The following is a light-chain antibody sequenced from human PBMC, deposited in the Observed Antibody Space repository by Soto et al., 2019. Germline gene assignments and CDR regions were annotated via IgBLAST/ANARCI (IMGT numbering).Light chain of an antibody. CDR2: DVS. Sequence: QSALTQPASVSGSPGQSITISCTGTSTDVGAYDFVSWYQQHPGKAPKLMVYDVSNRPSGVSNRFSGSKSGSTASLTISGLQAEDEADYYCSSFTGSTSVVFGGWTKITVL. CDR1: STDVGAYDF. J-gene: IGLJ3*02. V-gene: IGLV2-14*01. CDR3: SSFTGSTSVV.